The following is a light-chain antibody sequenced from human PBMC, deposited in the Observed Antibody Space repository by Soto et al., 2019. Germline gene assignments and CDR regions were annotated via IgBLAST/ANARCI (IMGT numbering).Light chain of an antibody. V-gene: IGLV2-11*01. J-gene: IGLJ2*01. CDR3: CSYTSSSTRV. CDR1: TSDIGGYDF. CDR2: DVS. Sequence: QSALTQPRSVSGSPGQSVTISCTGTTSDIGGYDFVSWYQQHPGKAPKLMIYDVSKRPSEVPDRFSGSKSGNTASLTISGLQAEDEADYYCCSYTSSSTRVFGGGTKVTVL.